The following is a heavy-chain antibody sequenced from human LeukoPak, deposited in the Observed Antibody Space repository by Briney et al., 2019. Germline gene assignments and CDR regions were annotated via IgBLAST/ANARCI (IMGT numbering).Heavy chain of an antibody. Sequence: GGSLRLSCAASGFIFSDYYMSWIRQAPGEGLEWVSYISTSGTTIYYADSVKGRFTISRDNAKNSLYLQMNSLRAEDTAVYYCASSVALPAFDIWGQGTMVTVSS. D-gene: IGHD2-15*01. CDR3: ASSVALPAFDI. CDR1: GFIFSDYY. J-gene: IGHJ3*02. V-gene: IGHV3-11*01. CDR2: ISTSGTTI.